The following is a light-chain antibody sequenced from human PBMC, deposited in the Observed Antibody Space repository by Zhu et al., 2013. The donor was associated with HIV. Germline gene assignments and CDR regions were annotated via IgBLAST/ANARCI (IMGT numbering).Light chain of an antibody. Sequence: DIQMTQSPSLLSASVGDRVTLTCRASQSISKLLAWYQQKPGKAPKVLIYDASNLESGVPSRFSGSGSGTEFTLTISSLQPDDFATYYCQQYDSYSWTFGQGTKVEIK. V-gene: IGKV1-5*01. CDR1: QSISKL. CDR3: QQYDSYSWT. J-gene: IGKJ1*01. CDR2: DAS.